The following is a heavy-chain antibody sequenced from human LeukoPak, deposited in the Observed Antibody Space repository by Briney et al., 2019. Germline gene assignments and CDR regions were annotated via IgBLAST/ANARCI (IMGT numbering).Heavy chain of an antibody. CDR1: GFTFSSYA. CDR2: ISGSGGST. J-gene: IGHJ4*02. CDR3: AKDLYHYFDY. D-gene: IGHD3-16*02. Sequence: PGGSLRLSCEDSGFTFSSYAMSWVRQAPGKGLEWVSAISGSGGSTYYADSVKGRFTISRDNSKNTLYLQMNSLRAEDTAVYYCAKDLYHYFDYWGQGTLVTVSS. V-gene: IGHV3-23*01.